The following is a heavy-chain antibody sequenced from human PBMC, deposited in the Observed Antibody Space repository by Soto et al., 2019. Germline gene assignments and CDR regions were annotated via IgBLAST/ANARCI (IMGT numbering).Heavy chain of an antibody. V-gene: IGHV3-15*01. Sequence: GGSLRLSCAASGFTFSNAWMSWVRQAPGKGLECVGRIKSKTDGGTTDYAAPVKGRFTISRDDSKNTLYLQMNSLKTEDTAVYYCTAVMVRGVIPYYYYGMDVWGQGTTVTVSS. CDR3: TAVMVRGVIPYYYYGMDV. CDR1: GFTFSNAW. CDR2: IKSKTDGGTT. J-gene: IGHJ6*02. D-gene: IGHD3-10*01.